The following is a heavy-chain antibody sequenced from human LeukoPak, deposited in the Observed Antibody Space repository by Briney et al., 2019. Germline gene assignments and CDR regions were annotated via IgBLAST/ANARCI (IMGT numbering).Heavy chain of an antibody. Sequence: GGSLRLSCAAPGFMFHDYTIHWVRQAPGKGLEWVSLISGDGGSTFYADSVKGRFTISRDNSKNSLYLQMNSLRSDDTALYYCARESESSGWYDYWGQGTLVTVSS. CDR1: GFMFHDYT. D-gene: IGHD6-19*01. CDR2: ISGDGGST. CDR3: ARESESSGWYDY. J-gene: IGHJ4*02. V-gene: IGHV3-43*02.